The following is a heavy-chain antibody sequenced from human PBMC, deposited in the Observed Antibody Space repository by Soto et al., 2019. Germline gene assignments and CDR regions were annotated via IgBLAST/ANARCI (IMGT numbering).Heavy chain of an antibody. CDR1: GFTFSSYA. D-gene: IGHD3-10*01. CDR3: AKAPSGSGSPYFDY. Sequence: PGGSLRLSCAASGFTFSSYAMSWVRRAPGKGLEWVSTISVSGVSTYYADSVKGRFTISRDNSKNTLYLQMNSLRAEDTAVYYCAKAPSGSGSPYFDYWGQGTLVTVAS. CDR2: ISVSGVST. V-gene: IGHV3-23*01. J-gene: IGHJ4*02.